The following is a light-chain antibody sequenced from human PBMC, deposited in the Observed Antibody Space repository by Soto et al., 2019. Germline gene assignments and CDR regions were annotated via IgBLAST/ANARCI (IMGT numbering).Light chain of an antibody. J-gene: IGLJ2*01. CDR1: TGAVTSGHY. CDR2: STS. Sequence: QAVVTQEPSLTVSPGGTVTLTCASSTGAVTSGHYPNWFQQKPGQAPRGLIYSTSNKHSWTPARFAGSLLGGKAALTLSGVQPEDEAEYYCQLYYGSAHVVFGGGTKLTVL. V-gene: IGLV7-43*01. CDR3: QLYYGSAHVV.